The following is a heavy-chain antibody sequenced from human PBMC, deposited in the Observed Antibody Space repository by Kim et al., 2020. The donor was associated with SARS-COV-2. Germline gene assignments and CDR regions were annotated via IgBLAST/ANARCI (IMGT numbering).Heavy chain of an antibody. Sequence: GGSLRLSCAASGFTFSTYNMNWVRQAPGKGLEWVSYISSSSSTIYYADSVKGRFTISRDNAKNSLYLQMNSLRAEDTAVYYCARLWFGELNGFDPWGQGTLVTVSS. V-gene: IGHV3-48*04. D-gene: IGHD3-10*01. J-gene: IGHJ5*02. CDR2: ISSSSSTI. CDR3: ARLWFGELNGFDP. CDR1: GFTFSTYN.